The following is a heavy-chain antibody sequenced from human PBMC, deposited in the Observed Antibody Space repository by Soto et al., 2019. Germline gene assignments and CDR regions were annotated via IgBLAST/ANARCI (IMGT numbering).Heavy chain of an antibody. Sequence: EVQLVESGGGLIQPGGSLKLSCAASGFTVGNNYMSWVRQAPGKGLEWVSLIYSTGTTKYADSVKGRLNVSRDNAKNTLYLQMNSLRAEDTAVYYCAKDGRGSGSHYNSFGYWGQGTLVTVSS. CDR2: IYSTGTT. CDR3: AKDGRGSGSHYNSFGY. V-gene: IGHV3-53*01. D-gene: IGHD3-10*01. J-gene: IGHJ4*02. CDR1: GFTVGNNY.